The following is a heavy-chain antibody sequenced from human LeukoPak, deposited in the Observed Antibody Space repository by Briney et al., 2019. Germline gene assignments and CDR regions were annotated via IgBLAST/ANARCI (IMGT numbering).Heavy chain of an antibody. J-gene: IGHJ6*04. CDR2: IYYSGST. CDR1: GGSVSSGSYY. CDR3: ARDPYYGSGSYYGPYYYYGMDV. V-gene: IGHV4-61*01. D-gene: IGHD3-10*01. Sequence: SETLSLTCTVSGGSVSSGSYYWSWIRQPPGKGLEWIGYIYYSGSTNYNPSLKNRVTISVDTSKNQFSLKLSSVTAADTAVYYCARDPYYGSGSYYGPYYYYGMDVWGKGTTVTVSS.